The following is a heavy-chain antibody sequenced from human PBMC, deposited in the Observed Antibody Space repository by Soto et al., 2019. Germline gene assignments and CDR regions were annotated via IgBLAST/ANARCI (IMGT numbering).Heavy chain of an antibody. CDR2: INTDGSVA. V-gene: IGHV3-74*03. CDR3: AKSQSPMVRGVIEAFDY. D-gene: IGHD3-10*01. CDR1: GLTFRSYW. Sequence: PGGSLRLSCAASGLTFRSYWMHWVRQAPGKGLVWVSRINTDGSVAMYVDSVKGRFTISRDNAKNTLYLHMNSLRAEDTALYYCAKSQSPMVRGVIEAFDYWGQGTLVTVSS. J-gene: IGHJ4*02.